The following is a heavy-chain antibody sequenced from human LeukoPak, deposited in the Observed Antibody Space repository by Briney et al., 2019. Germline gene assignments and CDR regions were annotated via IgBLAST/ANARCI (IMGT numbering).Heavy chain of an antibody. CDR3: ARDWSGYPIGVDAFDI. CDR2: INTNSGGT. CDR1: GYTFTCYY. J-gene: IGHJ3*02. Sequence: GALVKVSCKASGYTFTCYYMHWVRQAPGQGLEWMGWINTNSGGTNYAQKFQGRVTMTRDTSISTAYMEPSRLRSDDTAVYYCARDWSGYPIGVDAFDIWGQGTMVTVSS. V-gene: IGHV1-2*02. D-gene: IGHD5-12*01.